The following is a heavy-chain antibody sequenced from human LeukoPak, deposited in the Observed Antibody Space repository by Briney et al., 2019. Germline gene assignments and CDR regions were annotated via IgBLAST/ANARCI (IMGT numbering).Heavy chain of an antibody. V-gene: IGHV3-66*01. CDR3: ARGGFSNGYGFDY. J-gene: IGHJ4*02. Sequence: GGSLRLSCAASGFTVSSNYMSWVRQAPGRGLEWVSLIYSGGSTDYADSVKGRFSISRDNSKNTLYLQVNSLRAEDTAVYYCARGGFSNGYGFDYWGQGTLVSVSS. D-gene: IGHD5-18*01. CDR2: IYSGGST. CDR1: GFTVSSNY.